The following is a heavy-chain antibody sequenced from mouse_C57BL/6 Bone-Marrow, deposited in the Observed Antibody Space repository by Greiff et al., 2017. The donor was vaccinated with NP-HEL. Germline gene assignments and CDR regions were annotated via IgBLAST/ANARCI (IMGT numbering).Heavy chain of an antibody. J-gene: IGHJ2*01. Sequence: VQLKQPGAELVMPGASVKLSCKASGYTFTSYWMHWVKQRPGQGLEWIGEVDPSDSYTNYNQKFKGKSTLTVDKSSSTAYMQLSSLTSEDSAVYYCASGGYWGQGTTLTVSS. CDR1: GYTFTSYW. CDR2: VDPSDSYT. CDR3: ASGGY. V-gene: IGHV1-69*01.